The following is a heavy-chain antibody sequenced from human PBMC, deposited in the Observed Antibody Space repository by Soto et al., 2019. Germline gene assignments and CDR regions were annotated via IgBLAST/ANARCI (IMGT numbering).Heavy chain of an antibody. V-gene: IGHV3-7*01. Sequence: EVQLVESGGGLVQPGGSLRLSCAASGFTFSSYWMSWVRQAPGKGLEWVANIKQDGSEKYYVDSVKGRFTISRDTAKNSLYLQMTCLRAEDTAVYYCARPVLVVVITSDWYFDLWGRGTLVTVSS. J-gene: IGHJ2*01. D-gene: IGHD3-22*01. CDR1: GFTFSSYW. CDR2: IKQDGSEK. CDR3: ARPVLVVVITSDWYFDL.